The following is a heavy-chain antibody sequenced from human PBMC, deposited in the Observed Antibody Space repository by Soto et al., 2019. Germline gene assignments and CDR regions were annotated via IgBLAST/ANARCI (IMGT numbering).Heavy chain of an antibody. J-gene: IGHJ4*02. CDR2: IYHSGST. D-gene: IGHD3-9*01. CDR1: GGSLSNYY. CDR3: AREVSDILTGYYTYYFDY. V-gene: IGHV4-4*07. Sequence: PSETLSLTCTVSGGSLSNYYWSWIRQPTGKGLEWIGSIYHSGSTYYNPSLKSRVTISADTSKNQFSLKLSSVTVADTAVYYCAREVSDILTGYYTYYFDYWGQGTLVTV.